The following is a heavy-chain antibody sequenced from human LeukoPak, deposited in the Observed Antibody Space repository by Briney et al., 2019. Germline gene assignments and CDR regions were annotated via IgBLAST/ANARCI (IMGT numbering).Heavy chain of an antibody. Sequence: GRSLRLSCAASGFTFSSYSMNWVRQAPGKGLEWVSSISSSSSYIYYADSVKGRFTISRDNAKNSLYLQMNSLRAEDTAVYYCASSGDYDFWSGQRADAFDIWGQGTMVTVSS. J-gene: IGHJ3*02. CDR3: ASSGDYDFWSGQRADAFDI. CDR1: GFTFSSYS. CDR2: ISSSSSYI. V-gene: IGHV3-21*01. D-gene: IGHD3-3*01.